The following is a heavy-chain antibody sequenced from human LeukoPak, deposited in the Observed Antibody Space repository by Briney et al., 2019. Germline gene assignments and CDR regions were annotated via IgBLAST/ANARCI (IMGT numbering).Heavy chain of an antibody. J-gene: IGHJ2*01. CDR1: GGSMSGHY. CDR2: VSDSGDT. D-gene: IGHD3-3*01. CDR3: ARKNFYPNWFFDV. Sequence: SESLSLTCIVSGGSMSGHYWNWIRQSPGKALEWIGYVSDSGDTNYNPALKSRVSSSVDTSKNQFSLRLMSLTATDTALYFCARKNFYPNWFFDVWGRGTLVTVSS. V-gene: IGHV4-59*08.